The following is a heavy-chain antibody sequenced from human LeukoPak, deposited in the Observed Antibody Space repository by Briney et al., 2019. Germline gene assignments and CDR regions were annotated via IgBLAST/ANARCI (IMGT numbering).Heavy chain of an antibody. Sequence: GGSLRLSCEVSGFTIRNQWMSWVRQAPGKGLEWVANIKEDGREKYYVDSVKGRFTISRDNAKNSLYLQMNSLRAEDTAVYYCARVGVFSSSWLLHWGQGTLVTVSS. CDR1: GFTIRNQW. D-gene: IGHD6-13*01. J-gene: IGHJ4*02. CDR2: IKEDGREK. V-gene: IGHV3-7*01. CDR3: ARVGVFSSSWLLH.